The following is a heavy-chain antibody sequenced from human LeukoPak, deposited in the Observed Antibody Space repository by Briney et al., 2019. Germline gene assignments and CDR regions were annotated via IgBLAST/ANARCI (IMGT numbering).Heavy chain of an antibody. CDR1: GYTFTSYY. D-gene: IGHD4-17*01. CDR2: INPSGGST. V-gene: IGHV1-46*01. CDR3: ARSATVTTIRFWPDYYYYMDV. Sequence: GASVKVSCKASGYTFTSYYMHWVRQAPGQGLEWMGIINPSGGSTSYAQKFQGRVTMTRDTSTSTAYMELRSLRSDDTAVYYCARSATVTTIRFWPDYYYYMDVWGKGTTVTVSS. J-gene: IGHJ6*03.